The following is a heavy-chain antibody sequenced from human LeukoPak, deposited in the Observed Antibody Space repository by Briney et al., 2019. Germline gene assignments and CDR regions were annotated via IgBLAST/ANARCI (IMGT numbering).Heavy chain of an antibody. Sequence: GSSVKVSCKVSGHTLTELSMHRVRQAPGKGLEWMGGFDPENGETIYAQKFQGRVTMTEDTSTDTVYMELSSLRSEDTAVYYCATGGSRVQLWILAGWYYFDNWGQGTLVTVSS. CDR2: FDPENGET. D-gene: IGHD5-18*01. CDR3: ATGGSRVQLWILAGWYYFDN. V-gene: IGHV1-24*01. J-gene: IGHJ4*02. CDR1: GHTLTELS.